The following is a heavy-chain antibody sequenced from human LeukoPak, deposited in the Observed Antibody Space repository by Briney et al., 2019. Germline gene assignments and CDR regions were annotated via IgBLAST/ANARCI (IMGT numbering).Heavy chain of an antibody. CDR2: INACNGNT. CDR1: GYTFTSYA. Sequence: ASVKVSCKASGYTFTSYAMHWVRQAPGQRLEWMGWINACNGNTKYSQKFQGRVTITRDTAASTAYMELSSLRSEDTAVYYCTRAIYCSSASCYYLPYYYGMDVWGKGTTVTVSS. CDR3: TRAIYCSSASCYYLPYYYGMDV. J-gene: IGHJ6*04. V-gene: IGHV1-3*01. D-gene: IGHD2-2*01.